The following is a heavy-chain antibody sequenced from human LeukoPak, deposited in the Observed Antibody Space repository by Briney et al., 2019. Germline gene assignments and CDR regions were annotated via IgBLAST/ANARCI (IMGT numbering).Heavy chain of an antibody. J-gene: IGHJ4*02. CDR1: GGSFSGYY. D-gene: IGHD1-26*01. Sequence: SETLSLTCAVYGGSFSGYYWSWIRQPPGKGLEWIGRIYTSGSTNYNPSLKSRVTISVDTSKNQFSLKLSSVTAADTAVYYCARVSGSFDYWGQGTLVTVSS. CDR3: ARVSGSFDY. CDR2: IYTSGST. V-gene: IGHV4-59*10.